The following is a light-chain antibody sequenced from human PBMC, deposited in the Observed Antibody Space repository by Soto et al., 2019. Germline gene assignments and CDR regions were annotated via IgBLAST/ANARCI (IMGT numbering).Light chain of an antibody. V-gene: IGKV3-20*01. CDR3: QQYGSSGT. Sequence: EIVMTQSPVTLSVSPGERATLSCRASQSVSSYLAWYQQKPGQAPRLLIYDASIRAAGIPDRFSGSGSGTDFTLTISRLEPEDFAVYYCQQYGSSGTFGQGTKVDIK. CDR2: DAS. J-gene: IGKJ1*01. CDR1: QSVSSY.